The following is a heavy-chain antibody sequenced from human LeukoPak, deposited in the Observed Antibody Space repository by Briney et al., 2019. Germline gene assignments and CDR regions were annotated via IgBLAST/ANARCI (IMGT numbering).Heavy chain of an antibody. V-gene: IGHV3-23*01. CDR2: ISGSGDST. CDR1: GFAFSSYT. J-gene: IGHJ4*02. Sequence: PWGSLRLSCAASGFAFSSYTITWVRQAPGKGLEWVSAISGSGDSTYYADSVKGRFTISRDNSKNSLYLQMNSLRAEDTAVYYCAKKPGSTYYYDSSGYLDYSGPRTLGTVSS. CDR3: AKKPGSTYYYDSSGYLDY. D-gene: IGHD3-22*01.